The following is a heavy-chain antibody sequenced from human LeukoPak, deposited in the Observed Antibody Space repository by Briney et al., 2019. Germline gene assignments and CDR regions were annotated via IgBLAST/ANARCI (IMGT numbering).Heavy chain of an antibody. J-gene: IGHJ5*02. CDR2: ISAYNGYT. D-gene: IGHD6-19*01. V-gene: IGHV1-18*01. CDR1: GYTFTSYA. Sequence: GASVKVSCKASGYTFTSYAVSWVRQAPGQGLEWMGWISAYNGYTNYAQNLQGRVTMTTDTSTSTAYMELSRLRSDDTAVYYCARECWSSGWGNWFDPWGQGTLVTVSS. CDR3: ARECWSSGWGNWFDP.